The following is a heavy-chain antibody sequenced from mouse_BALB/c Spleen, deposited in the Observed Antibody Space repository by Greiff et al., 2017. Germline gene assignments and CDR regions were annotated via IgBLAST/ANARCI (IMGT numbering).Heavy chain of an antibody. J-gene: IGHJ2*01. D-gene: IGHD3-2*01. V-gene: IGHV1-69*02. CDR3: TREDGDSSYYFDY. Sequence: QVQLQQPGAELVRPGASVKLSCKASGYTFTSYWINWVKQRPGQGLEWIGNIYPSDSYTNYNQKFKDKATLTVDKSSSTAYMQLSSPTSEDSAVYYCTREDGDSSYYFDYWGQGTTLTVSS. CDR2: IYPSDSYT. CDR1: GYTFTSYW.